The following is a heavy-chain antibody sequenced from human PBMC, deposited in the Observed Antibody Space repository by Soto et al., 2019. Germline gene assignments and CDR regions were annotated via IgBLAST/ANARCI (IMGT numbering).Heavy chain of an antibody. CDR3: ARGVRCSGGSCYPQAFSYYGMDV. CDR1: GGSINSGGYY. CDR2: IYYSGST. Sequence: PSETLSLTCTVSGGSINSGGYYWSWIRQHPGKGLEWIGYIYYSGSTFYNPSLRSRVTVSVDTSKNQFSLSLTSVTAADTAVYYCARGVRCSGGSCYPQAFSYYGMDVWGQGTTVTVSS. D-gene: IGHD2-15*01. J-gene: IGHJ6*02. V-gene: IGHV4-31*03.